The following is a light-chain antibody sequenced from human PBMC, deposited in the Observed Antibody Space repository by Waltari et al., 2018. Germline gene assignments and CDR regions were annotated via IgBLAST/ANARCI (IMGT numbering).Light chain of an antibody. CDR2: YAS. Sequence: DIQMTQSTSTLPASVGHTVPPTCRASHNVKKWLAWYQQKPGKAPNLLIFYASTLQTGVPSRFSGSGSGTDFTLTITSLQPDDFATYYCQQYETYPLTFGGGTRVEIK. V-gene: IGKV1-5*01. CDR3: QQYETYPLT. J-gene: IGKJ4*01. CDR1: HNVKKW.